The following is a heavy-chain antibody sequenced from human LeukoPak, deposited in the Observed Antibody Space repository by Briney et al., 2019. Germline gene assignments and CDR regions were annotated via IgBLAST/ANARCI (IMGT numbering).Heavy chain of an antibody. CDR1: GYTLTELS. Sequence: GASVKVSCKVSGYTLTELSMHWVRQAPGKGLEWMGIISPSGGSTTYAQKFQGRVTMTGDTSTSTVYMELSSLRSEDTAVYYCARSRLLLDYWGQGTLVTVSS. CDR2: ISPSGGST. V-gene: IGHV1-46*01. CDR3: ARSRLLLDY. D-gene: IGHD2-21*02. J-gene: IGHJ4*02.